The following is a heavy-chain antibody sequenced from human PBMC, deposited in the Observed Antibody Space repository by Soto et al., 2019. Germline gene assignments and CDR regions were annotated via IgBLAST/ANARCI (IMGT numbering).Heavy chain of an antibody. CDR3: ARAINYVWGSYRHGNWFDP. J-gene: IGHJ5*02. CDR1: GGSFSGYY. CDR2: INHSGST. Sequence: PSETLSLTCAVYGGSFSGYYWSWIRQPPGKGLEWIGEINHSGSTNYNPSLKSRVTISVDTSKNQFSLKLSSVTAADTAVYYCARAINYVWGSYRHGNWFDPWGQGTLVT. V-gene: IGHV4-34*01. D-gene: IGHD3-16*02.